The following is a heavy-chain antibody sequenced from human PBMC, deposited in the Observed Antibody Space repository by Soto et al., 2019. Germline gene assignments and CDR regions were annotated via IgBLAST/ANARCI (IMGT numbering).Heavy chain of an antibody. D-gene: IGHD3-22*01. CDR1: GGSISSHY. J-gene: IGHJ4*02. CDR3: ARSGWDSSGPYPSYFDY. Sequence: QVQVRESGPGLVKPSETLSLTCTVSGGSISSHYWNWIRQTPGKGLEWIGYIYNSAATNYKPSLKSRVSFSLDTSNNQFSLRLNSVTAADTAVYYCARSGWDSSGPYPSYFDYWGQGTLVTVSS. CDR2: IYNSAAT. V-gene: IGHV4-59*11.